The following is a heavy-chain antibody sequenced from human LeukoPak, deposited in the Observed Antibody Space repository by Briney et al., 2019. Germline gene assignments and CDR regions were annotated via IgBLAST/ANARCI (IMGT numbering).Heavy chain of an antibody. D-gene: IGHD1/OR15-1a*01. CDR2: IKEDGTEE. J-gene: IGHJ4*02. CDR1: GFTFSSSW. Sequence: GGSLGLSCAASGFTFSSSWMTWVRQASGKGLEWVAHIKEDGTEEYYVDSVKGRFTISRDNAKNSLYLQMNSLRAEDTAVYYCARWNNDWEFDYWGQGTLVSVSS. CDR3: ARWNNDWEFDY. V-gene: IGHV3-7*05.